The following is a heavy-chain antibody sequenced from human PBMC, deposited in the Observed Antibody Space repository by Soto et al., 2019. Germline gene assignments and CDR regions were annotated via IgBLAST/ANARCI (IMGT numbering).Heavy chain of an antibody. V-gene: IGHV3-48*01. Sequence: GGSLRLSCAASGFTFSSYSMNWVRQAPGKGLEWVSYISSSSSTIYYADSVKGRFTISRDNAKNSLYLQMNSLRAEDTAVYYCARDVYIAAAGIDAFDIWGQGTMVTVSS. J-gene: IGHJ3*02. CDR1: GFTFSSYS. CDR2: ISSSSSTI. CDR3: ARDVYIAAAGIDAFDI. D-gene: IGHD6-13*01.